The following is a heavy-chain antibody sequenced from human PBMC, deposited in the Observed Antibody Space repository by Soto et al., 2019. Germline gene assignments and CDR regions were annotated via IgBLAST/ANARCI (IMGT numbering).Heavy chain of an antibody. CDR2: ISHDGNNT. Sequence: QVHLVESGGGMVQSGRTLRLSCAASGFTFSSYAMHWVRQAPGKGLEWVAVISHDGNNTYYADSVKGRFTISRDNSKNTLNMQMNSLSPEDTAVYHSARDIDSRQDYWSQGTLVTVSS. D-gene: IGHD6-25*01. CDR1: GFTFSSYA. V-gene: IGHV3-30-3*01. J-gene: IGHJ4*02. CDR3: ARDIDSRQDY.